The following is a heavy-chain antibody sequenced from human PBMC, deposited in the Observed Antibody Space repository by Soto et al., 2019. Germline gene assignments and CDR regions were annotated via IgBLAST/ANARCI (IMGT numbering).Heavy chain of an antibody. J-gene: IGHJ4*02. D-gene: IGHD3-22*01. CDR3: ARGYYYDSSGYPYYFEY. Sequence: SGPTLVNPTQTLTLTCTFSGFSLSTSGVGVGWIRQPPGKALEWLALIYWNDDKRYSPSLKSRLTITKDTSKNQVVLTMTNMDPVDTATYYCARGYYYDSSGYPYYFEYWGQGTLVTVSS. V-gene: IGHV2-5*01. CDR2: IYWNDDK. CDR1: GFSLSTSGVG.